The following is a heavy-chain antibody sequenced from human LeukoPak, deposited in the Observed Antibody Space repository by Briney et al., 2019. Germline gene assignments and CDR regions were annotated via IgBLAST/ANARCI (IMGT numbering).Heavy chain of an antibody. Sequence: SETLSLTCTVSGGSISSSGYYWGWIRQPPGKGLEWIASIYYSGSTYYNPSLKSRVTISVDTSKNQLSLKLSSMTAADTAVYYCARHEYSGSYYGLSWFDPWGQGTLVTVSS. CDR3: ARHEYSGSYYGLSWFDP. CDR2: IYYSGST. J-gene: IGHJ5*02. CDR1: GGSISSSGYY. D-gene: IGHD1-26*01. V-gene: IGHV4-39*01.